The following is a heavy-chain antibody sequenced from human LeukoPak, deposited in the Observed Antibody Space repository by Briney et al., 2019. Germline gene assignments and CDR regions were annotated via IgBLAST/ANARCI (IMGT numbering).Heavy chain of an antibody. Sequence: GGSLRLSCAASGFTFNNYAIHWVRQAPGKGLEWVALISYDGSNKYYADSVKGRFTISRDNSKNTLYLQMNSLRAEDTAVYYCAREILESSLRYFDWFDFWGQGTLVTVSS. V-gene: IGHV3-30*04. D-gene: IGHD3-9*01. CDR2: ISYDGSNK. J-gene: IGHJ5*01. CDR3: AREILESSLRYFDWFDF. CDR1: GFTFNNYA.